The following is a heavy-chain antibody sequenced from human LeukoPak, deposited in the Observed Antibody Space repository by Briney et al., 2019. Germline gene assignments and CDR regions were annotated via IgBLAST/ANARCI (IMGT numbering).Heavy chain of an antibody. Sequence: PSETLSLTCTVSGGSISSSRYYWGWIRQPPGKGLEWIGSVSYSENAYYNPSLKSRVTLSVDTSKNQFSLRLNSVTAADAAVYYCARGWYSSGWFDYWGQGTLVTVSS. CDR3: ARGWYSSGWFDY. CDR2: VSYSENA. CDR1: GGSISSSRYY. D-gene: IGHD6-19*01. V-gene: IGHV4-39*01. J-gene: IGHJ4*02.